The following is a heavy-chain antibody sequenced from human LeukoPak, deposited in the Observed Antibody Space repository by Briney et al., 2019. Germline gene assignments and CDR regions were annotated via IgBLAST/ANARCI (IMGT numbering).Heavy chain of an antibody. CDR3: ARGPTPYYDSSGYLI. CDR1: DGSFSGYY. Sequence: SETLSLTCAVYDGSFSGYYWSWIRQPPGKGLEWIGEINHSGSTNYNPSLKSRVTISVDTSKNQFSLKLSSVTAADTAVYYCARGPTPYYDSSGYLIWGQGTMVTVSS. D-gene: IGHD3-22*01. CDR2: INHSGST. V-gene: IGHV4-34*01. J-gene: IGHJ3*02.